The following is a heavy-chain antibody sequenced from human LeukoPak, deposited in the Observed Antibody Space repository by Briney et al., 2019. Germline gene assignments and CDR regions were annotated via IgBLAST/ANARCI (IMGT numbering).Heavy chain of an antibody. D-gene: IGHD3-10*01. CDR3: ARVLWFGDKTFDY. Sequence: GGSLRLSCAASGFTVSTNFMSWVRQAPGKGLEWVSVIYSDSRTSYADSVRGRFTISRDNSKNMLHLQMNSLRAEDTAVYYCARVLWFGDKTFDYWGQGTLVTVSS. J-gene: IGHJ4*02. V-gene: IGHV3-66*01. CDR2: IYSDSRT. CDR1: GFTVSTNF.